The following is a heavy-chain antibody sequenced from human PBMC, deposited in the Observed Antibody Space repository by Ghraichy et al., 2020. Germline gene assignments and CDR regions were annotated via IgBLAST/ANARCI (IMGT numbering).Heavy chain of an antibody. Sequence: ASVKVSCKVSGYTLTELSMHWVRQAPGKGLEWMGGFDPEDGETIYAQKFQGRVTMTEDTSTDTAYMELSSLRSEDTAVYYCATVGCSGGSCYSNFDYWGQGTLVTVSS. D-gene: IGHD2-15*01. V-gene: IGHV1-24*01. CDR3: ATVGCSGGSCYSNFDY. CDR2: FDPEDGET. CDR1: GYTLTELS. J-gene: IGHJ4*02.